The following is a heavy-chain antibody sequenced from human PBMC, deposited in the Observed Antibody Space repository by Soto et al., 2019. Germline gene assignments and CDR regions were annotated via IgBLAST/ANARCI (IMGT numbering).Heavy chain of an antibody. V-gene: IGHV4-4*07. CDR2: VQMSGTT. D-gene: IGHD1-1*01. Sequence: SETLSLTCAVSGASVRSYHWSWIRQAAGKGLELIGRVQMSGTTNYNPSLKTRVTMSLDTSKNEVSLRMTSVTAADTAVYFCAKDRSTMRWFDPWGQGILVTVS. J-gene: IGHJ5*02. CDR3: AKDRSTMRWFDP. CDR1: GASVRSYH.